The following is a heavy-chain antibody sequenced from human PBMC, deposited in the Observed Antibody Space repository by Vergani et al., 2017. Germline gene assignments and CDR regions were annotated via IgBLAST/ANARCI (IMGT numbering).Heavy chain of an antibody. D-gene: IGHD6-19*01. CDR1: GFTFSSYG. CDR3: AKEMRSGWQNWCDY. V-gene: IGHV3-30*18. Sequence: QVQLVESGGGVVQPGRSLRLSCAASGFTFSSYGMHWVRQAPGKGLEWVAVISYDGSNKYYADSVKGRFTISRDNSKNTLYLQMNSLIAEDTAAYYCAKEMRSGWQNWCDYWGQGTLVTVSS. CDR2: ISYDGSNK. J-gene: IGHJ4*02.